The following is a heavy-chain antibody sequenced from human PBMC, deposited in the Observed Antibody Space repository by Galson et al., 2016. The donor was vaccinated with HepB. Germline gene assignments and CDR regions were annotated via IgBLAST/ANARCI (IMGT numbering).Heavy chain of an antibody. D-gene: IGHD6-13*01. J-gene: IGHJ6*02. V-gene: IGHV4-59*13. CDR2: IDYSGST. Sequence: LSLTCAVSGGSISPYYWSWIRQPPGKGLECLGYIDYSGSTHYNPSLKSRVTISVDTSKKQFSLKLRSVTAADTAVYYCARVAGIVSAGPLGHYYGMDVWGQGTTVTVSS. CDR3: ARVAGIVSAGPLGHYYGMDV. CDR1: GGSISPYY.